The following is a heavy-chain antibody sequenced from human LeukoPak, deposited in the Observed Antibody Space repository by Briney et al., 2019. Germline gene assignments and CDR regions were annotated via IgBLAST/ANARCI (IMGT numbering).Heavy chain of an antibody. CDR1: GGSFSGYY. Sequence: PSETLSLTCAVYGGSFSGYYWSWIRQPPGKGLEWIGEINHSGSTNYNPSLKGRVTISVDTSKNQFSLKLSSVTAADTAVYYCARGGVMVYAIRGAFDIWGQGTMVTVSS. D-gene: IGHD2-8*01. J-gene: IGHJ3*02. V-gene: IGHV4-34*01. CDR2: INHSGST. CDR3: ARGGVMVYAIRGAFDI.